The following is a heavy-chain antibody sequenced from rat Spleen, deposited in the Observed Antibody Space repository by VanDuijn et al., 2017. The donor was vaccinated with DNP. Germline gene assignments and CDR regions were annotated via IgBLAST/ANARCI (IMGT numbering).Heavy chain of an antibody. D-gene: IGHD1-4*01. J-gene: IGHJ2*01. Sequence: EVLLQESGPGLVKPSQSLSLTCSVTGFSITNNFKWSWIRKFPGNKLEWMGYVTNAGSTHYNPSLKSRISITTDTSKNQFFLQVNSVDTEDTATYYCASGPNGYNYFDYWGQGVMVTVSS. CDR1: GFSITNNFK. CDR2: VTNAGST. V-gene: IGHV3-3*01. CDR3: ASGPNGYNYFDY.